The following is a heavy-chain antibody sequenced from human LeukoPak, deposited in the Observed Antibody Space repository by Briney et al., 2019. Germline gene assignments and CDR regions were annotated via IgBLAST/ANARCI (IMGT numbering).Heavy chain of an antibody. CDR2: IYYSGST. CDR1: GGSISSYY. Sequence: PSETLSLTCTVSGGSISSYYWSWIRQPPGKGLEWIGSIYYSGSTYYNPSLKSRVTISVDTSKNQFSLKLSSVTAADTAVYYCARLSVGYDFWSGYYWFDPWGQGTLVTVSS. V-gene: IGHV4-59*05. J-gene: IGHJ5*02. CDR3: ARLSVGYDFWSGYYWFDP. D-gene: IGHD3-3*01.